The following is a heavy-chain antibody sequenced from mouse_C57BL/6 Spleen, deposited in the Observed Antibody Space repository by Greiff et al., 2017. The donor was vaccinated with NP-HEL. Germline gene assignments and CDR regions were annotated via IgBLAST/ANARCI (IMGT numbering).Heavy chain of an antibody. Sequence: QVQLQQPGAELVRPGSSVKLSCKASGYTFTSYWLQWVKQRPIQGLEWIGNIDPSDSETHYNQKFKDKAPLTADKSSSTAYLQLSRLTSADSSVYYCARCCSGYAKGYWGQGTSVTVSS. D-gene: IGHD3-2*02. CDR2: IDPSDSET. V-gene: IGHV1-52*01. CDR3: ARCCSGYAKGY. J-gene: IGHJ4*01. CDR1: GYTFTSYW.